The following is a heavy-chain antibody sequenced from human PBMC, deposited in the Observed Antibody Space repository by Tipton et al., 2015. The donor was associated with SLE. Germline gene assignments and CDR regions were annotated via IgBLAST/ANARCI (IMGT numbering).Heavy chain of an antibody. CDR3: ARGRITAFGVVIPLDF. Sequence: TLSLTCTVSGGSISSYYWSWIRQPAGGGLEWIGRIYTNESTNYNPSLKSRVTMSVDTSKNHFSLKLISVTAADTAVYYCARGRITAFGVVIPLDFWGQGTLVTVSS. J-gene: IGHJ4*02. CDR1: GGSISSYY. V-gene: IGHV4-4*07. CDR2: IYTNEST. D-gene: IGHD3-3*01.